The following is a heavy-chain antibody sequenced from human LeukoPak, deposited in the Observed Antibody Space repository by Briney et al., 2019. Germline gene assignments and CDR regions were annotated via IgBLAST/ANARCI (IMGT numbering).Heavy chain of an antibody. CDR2: INPNSGGT. CDR1: GYTFTGYY. V-gene: IGHV1-2*02. Sequence: ASVKVSCKASGYTFTGYYMHWVRQAPGQGLEWMGWINPNSGGTNYAQKFQGRVTMTRDTSISTAYMELSRLRSDDTAVYYCARDASYCGGDCGPILDYWGQGTLVTVSS. CDR3: ARDASYCGGDCGPILDY. J-gene: IGHJ4*02. D-gene: IGHD2-21*02.